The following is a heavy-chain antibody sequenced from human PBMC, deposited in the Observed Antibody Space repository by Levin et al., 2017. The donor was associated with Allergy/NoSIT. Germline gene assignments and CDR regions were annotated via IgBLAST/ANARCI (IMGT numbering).Heavy chain of an antibody. Sequence: ASVKVSCKASGYTFTSYYIHWVRQAPGQGLEWMGIINCSGGSTSYAQKFQGRVTMTRDTSTSTVYMELSSLRSEDTAVYYCARAKYYYGSGSPDNWFDPWGQGTLVTVSS. J-gene: IGHJ5*02. D-gene: IGHD3-10*01. V-gene: IGHV1-46*01. CDR3: ARAKYYYGSGSPDNWFDP. CDR2: INCSGGST. CDR1: GYTFTSYY.